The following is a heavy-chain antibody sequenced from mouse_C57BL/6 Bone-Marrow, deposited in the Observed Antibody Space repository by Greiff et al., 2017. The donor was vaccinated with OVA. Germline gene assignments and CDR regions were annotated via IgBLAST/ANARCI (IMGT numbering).Heavy chain of an antibody. CDR3: TTEGYGNFSWFAY. CDR1: GFNIKDYY. J-gene: IGHJ3*01. Sequence: EVKLVESGAELVRPGASVKLSCTASGFNIKDYYMHWVKQRPEQGLEWIGRIDPEDGDTEYAPKFQGKATMTADTSSNTAYLQLSSLTSEDTAVYYCTTEGYGNFSWFAYWGQGTLVTVSA. CDR2: IDPEDGDT. D-gene: IGHD2-10*02. V-gene: IGHV14-1*01.